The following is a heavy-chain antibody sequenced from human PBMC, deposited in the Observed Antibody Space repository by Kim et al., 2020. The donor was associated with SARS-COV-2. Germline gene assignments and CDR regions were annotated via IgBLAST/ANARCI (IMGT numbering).Heavy chain of an antibody. CDR2: IYSGGST. V-gene: IGHV3-53*01. Sequence: GGSLRLSCAASGFTVSSNYMSWVRQAPGKGLEWVSVIYSGGSTYYADSVKGRFTISRDNSKNTLYLQMNSLRAEDTAVYYCARERLEYYDILTGYHHRNYYYGMDVWGQGTTVTVSS. D-gene: IGHD3-9*01. CDR1: GFTVSSNY. J-gene: IGHJ6*02. CDR3: ARERLEYYDILTGYHHRNYYYGMDV.